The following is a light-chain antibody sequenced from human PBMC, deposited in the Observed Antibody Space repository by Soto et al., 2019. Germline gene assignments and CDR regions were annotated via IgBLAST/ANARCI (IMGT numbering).Light chain of an antibody. CDR3: QQFAGS. CDR1: QSVSSN. Sequence: EIVMTQSPVTLSVSPGERVTLSCRASQSVSSNLAWYQQKPGQAPSLLIYGAFTRATGIPARFSGTGSGTEFTLIISRLEPEDFAVYYCQQFAGSFGGGTKVDIK. CDR2: GAF. J-gene: IGKJ4*02. V-gene: IGKV3-15*01.